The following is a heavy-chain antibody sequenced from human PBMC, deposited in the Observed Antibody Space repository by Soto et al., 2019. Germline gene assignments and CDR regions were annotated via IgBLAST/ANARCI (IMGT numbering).Heavy chain of an antibody. V-gene: IGHV1-18*01. Sequence: ASVKASCKASGYTFTSYGISLVRQAPGQGLEWMGWISTYNGNTKYAQKLQGRVTMTTDTSTSTAYMELRSLRSDDTAVFYCAREMVRGVGSDYWGQGTLVTVSS. J-gene: IGHJ4*02. CDR2: ISTYNGNT. CDR3: AREMVRGVGSDY. CDR1: GYTFTSYG. D-gene: IGHD3-10*01.